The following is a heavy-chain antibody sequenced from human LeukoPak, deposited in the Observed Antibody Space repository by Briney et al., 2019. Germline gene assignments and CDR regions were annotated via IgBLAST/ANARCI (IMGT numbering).Heavy chain of an antibody. CDR1: GYTFTSYY. J-gene: IGHJ4*02. V-gene: IGHV1-2*02. Sequence: ASVKVSCKASGYTFTSYYMHWVRQAPGQGLEWMGWINPNSGGTNYAQKFQGRVTMTRDTSISTAYMELSRLRSDDTAVYYCATAGGTTVTPFDYWGQGTLVTVSS. D-gene: IGHD4-17*01. CDR2: INPNSGGT. CDR3: ATAGGTTVTPFDY.